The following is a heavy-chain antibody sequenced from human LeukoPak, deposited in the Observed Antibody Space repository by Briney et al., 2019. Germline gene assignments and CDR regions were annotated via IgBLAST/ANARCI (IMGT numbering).Heavy chain of an antibody. CDR2: ISYDGSNK. J-gene: IGHJ4*02. D-gene: IGHD6-19*01. V-gene: IGHV3-30-3*01. CDR3: ARVVLGQWLANFDY. Sequence: PGGSLRLSCAASGFSFSSYAMHWVRQAPGKGLGWVAVISYDGSNKYYADSVKGRFTISRDNSKNTLYLQMNSLRAEDTAVYYCARVVLGQWLANFDYWGQGTLVTVSS. CDR1: GFSFSSYA.